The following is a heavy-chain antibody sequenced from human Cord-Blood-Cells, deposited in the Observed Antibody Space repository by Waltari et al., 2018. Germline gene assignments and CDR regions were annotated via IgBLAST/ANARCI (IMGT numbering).Heavy chain of an antibody. Sequence: QVQLQESGPGLVMPSQTLSLTCTVSGGSISSAGSHWSWIRQHPGKGLEWIGYIYYRESTYYNPSLKSRVTISVDTSKNQFAMKLSSVTAADTAVYYCASIAYDSSGYYFDYWGQGTLVTVSS. V-gene: IGHV4-31*03. CDR2: IYYREST. J-gene: IGHJ4*02. CDR3: ASIAYDSSGYYFDY. D-gene: IGHD3-22*01. CDR1: GGSISSAGSH.